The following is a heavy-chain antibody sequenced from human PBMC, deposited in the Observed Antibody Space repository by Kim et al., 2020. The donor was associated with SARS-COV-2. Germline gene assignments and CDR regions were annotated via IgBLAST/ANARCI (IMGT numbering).Heavy chain of an antibody. Sequence: ASVKVSCQASGYTFTSYGISWVRQAPGQGLEWMGWISAYNGNTNYAQKLQGRVTMTTDTSTSTAYMELRSLRSDDTAVYYCARRGYYYDSSGRFDPWGQGTLVTVSS. CDR1: GYTFTSYG. J-gene: IGHJ5*02. D-gene: IGHD3-22*01. CDR2: ISAYNGNT. V-gene: IGHV1-18*01. CDR3: ARRGYYYDSSGRFDP.